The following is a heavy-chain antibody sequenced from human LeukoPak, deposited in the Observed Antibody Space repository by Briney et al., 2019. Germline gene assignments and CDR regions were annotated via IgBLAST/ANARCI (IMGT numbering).Heavy chain of an antibody. J-gene: IGHJ4*02. V-gene: IGHV3-48*01. CDR1: GFTLSSYS. Sequence: GGSLRLSCAVSGFTLSSYSMNWVRQAPGKGLEWVSYITSSSSPIYYADSVKGRFTISRDNSKNTLYLQMNSLRAEDTAVYYCAKLLSNSGRFLYWGQGTLVTVSS. CDR2: ITSSSSPI. D-gene: IGHD4-23*01. CDR3: AKLLSNSGRFLY.